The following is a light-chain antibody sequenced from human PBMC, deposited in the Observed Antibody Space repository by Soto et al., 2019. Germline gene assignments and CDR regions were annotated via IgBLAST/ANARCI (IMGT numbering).Light chain of an antibody. CDR2: AAA. V-gene: IGKV3-15*01. J-gene: IGKJ5*01. CDR3: QQCDNWPLIT. CDR1: QDINNS. Sequence: EIVMTQSPATLSVSPGESATLSCRASQDINNSFAWYQQKPGQAPRLLIYAAAIRATGVPARFSGSGSGTAFTLTISSLQSEDFALYYCQQCDNWPLITFGQGTRLEIK.